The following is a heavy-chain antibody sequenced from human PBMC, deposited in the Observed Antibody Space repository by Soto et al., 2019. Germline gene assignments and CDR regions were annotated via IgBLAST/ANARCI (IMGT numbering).Heavy chain of an antibody. D-gene: IGHD3-22*01. CDR3: ARDLYYYDSSGYWKWWYFDY. CDR1: CGSISSGDYY. V-gene: IGHV4-30-4*01. J-gene: IGHJ4*02. CDR2: IYYSGST. Sequence: PSETLSLTCTVSCGSISSGDYYWSWIRQPPGKGLEWIGYIYYSGSTYYNPSLKSRVTISVDTSKNQFSLKLSSVTAADTAVYYCARDLYYYDSSGYWKWWYFDYWGQGTLVTVSS.